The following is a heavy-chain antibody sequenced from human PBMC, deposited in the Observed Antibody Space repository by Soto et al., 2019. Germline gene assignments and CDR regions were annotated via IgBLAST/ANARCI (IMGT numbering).Heavy chain of an antibody. CDR1: GFTFSSYA. J-gene: IGHJ6*02. D-gene: IGHD3-10*01. CDR3: AKDTPTYGSGSYYNYYYGMDV. V-gene: IGHV3-23*01. CDR2: ISGSGGST. Sequence: GGSLRLSCAASGFTFSSYAMSWVRQAPGKGLEWVSAISGSGGSTYYADSVKGRFTISRDNSKNTLYLQMNSLRAEDTAVYYCAKDTPTYGSGSYYNYYYGMDVWGQGTTVTVSS.